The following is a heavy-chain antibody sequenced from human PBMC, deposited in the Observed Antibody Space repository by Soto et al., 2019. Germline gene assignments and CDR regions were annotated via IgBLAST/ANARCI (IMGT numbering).Heavy chain of an antibody. CDR2: IIPIFGTA. Sequence: QVQLVQSGAEVKKPGSSVKVSCEASGGTFSSYAMSWVRQAPGQGLEWMGGIIPIFGTANYAQKFQGRVTITADESTSTAYMELSSLRSEDTAVYYCARVRDIVVVPAAIRYYGMDVWGQGTTVTVSS. CDR3: ARVRDIVVVPAAIRYYGMDV. CDR1: GGTFSSYA. J-gene: IGHJ6*02. V-gene: IGHV1-69*01. D-gene: IGHD2-2*02.